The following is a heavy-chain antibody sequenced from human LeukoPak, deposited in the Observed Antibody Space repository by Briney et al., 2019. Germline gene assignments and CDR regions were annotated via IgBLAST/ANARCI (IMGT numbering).Heavy chain of an antibody. CDR3: ARGEGSSWSYYYYYMDV. D-gene: IGHD6-13*01. CDR2: IYTSGST. J-gene: IGHJ6*03. Sequence: SETLSLTCTASGGSISSGSYYWSWIRQPAGKGLEWIGRIYTSGSTNYNPSLKSRVTISVDTSKNQFSLKLSSVTAADTAVYYCARGEGSSWSYYYYYMDVWGKGTTVTISS. CDR1: GGSISSGSYY. V-gene: IGHV4-61*02.